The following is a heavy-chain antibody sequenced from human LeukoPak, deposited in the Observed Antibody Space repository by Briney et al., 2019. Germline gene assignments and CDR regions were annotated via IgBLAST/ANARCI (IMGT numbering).Heavy chain of an antibody. CDR1: GGTFSSYA. V-gene: IGHV1-69*13. Sequence: ASVKVSCKASGGTFSSYAISWVRQAPGQGLEWMGGIIPIFDTATYTQKFQGRVTITAEESTSTAYMELSSLRSEDTAVYYCARDYPDYYDSSGCYGAFFDYWGQGTLVTVSS. D-gene: IGHD3-22*01. CDR2: IIPIFDTA. CDR3: ARDYPDYYDSSGCYGAFFDY. J-gene: IGHJ4*02.